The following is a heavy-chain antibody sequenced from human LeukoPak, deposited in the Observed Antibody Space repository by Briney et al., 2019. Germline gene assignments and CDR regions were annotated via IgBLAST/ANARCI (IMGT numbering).Heavy chain of an antibody. CDR2: INPNSGGT. CDR1: GYTFTGYY. V-gene: IGHV1-2*02. J-gene: IGHJ4*02. CDR3: ARDSPNHEYFGY. D-gene: IGHD1-14*01. Sequence: GASVKVSCTASGYTFTGYYMHWVRQAPGQGLEWMGWINPNSGGTNYAQKFQGRVTMTRDTSISTACMELSRLRSDDTAVYYCARDSPNHEYFGYWGQGTLVTVSS.